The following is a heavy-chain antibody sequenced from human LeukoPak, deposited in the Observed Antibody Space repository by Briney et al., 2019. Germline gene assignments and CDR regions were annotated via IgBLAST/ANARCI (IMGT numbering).Heavy chain of an antibody. V-gene: IGHV4-39*01. D-gene: IGHD2-2*01. Sequence: SETLSLTCTVYGGSISSSSYYWGWIRQPPGKGLEWIGSIYYSGSTYYNPSLKSRVTISVDTSKNQFSLKLSSVTAADTAVYYCARRREGYCSSTSCSVDYWGQGTLVTVSS. CDR2: IYYSGST. CDR3: ARRREGYCSSTSCSVDY. CDR1: GGSISSSSYY. J-gene: IGHJ4*02.